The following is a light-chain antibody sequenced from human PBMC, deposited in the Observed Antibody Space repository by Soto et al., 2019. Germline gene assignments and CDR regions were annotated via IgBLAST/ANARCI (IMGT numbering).Light chain of an antibody. CDR1: GSNIGAGYD. CDR3: QSYDRSLSGYWV. J-gene: IGLJ3*02. Sequence: QSVLTQPPSVSGAPGQRVTISCTGSGSNIGAGYDVHWYQQLPGTAPKLLIYDNGNRPSGVPDRFSGSKSGTSASLAITGLQAEDEAHYYCQSYDRSLSGYWVFGGGTKLTVL. V-gene: IGLV1-40*01. CDR2: DNG.